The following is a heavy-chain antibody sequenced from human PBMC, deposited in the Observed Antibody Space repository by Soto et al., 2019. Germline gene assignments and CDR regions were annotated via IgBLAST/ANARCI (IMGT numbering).Heavy chain of an antibody. CDR1: GGSISRYY. CDR3: ARVFQH. J-gene: IGHJ1*01. Sequence: SETRCLTCTVSGGSISRYYWSWIRQPPGKGLEWIGYIYYSGSTNYNPSLKSRVTISVDTSKNQFSLKLSSVTAADTAVYYCARVFQHWGQGTLVTVSS. CDR2: IYYSGST. V-gene: IGHV4-59*01.